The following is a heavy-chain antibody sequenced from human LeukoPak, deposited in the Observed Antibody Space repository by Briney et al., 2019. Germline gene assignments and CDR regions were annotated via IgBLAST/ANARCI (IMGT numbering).Heavy chain of an antibody. CDR1: GFTFSSYA. J-gene: IGHJ5*02. V-gene: IGHV3-30*04. Sequence: QTGGSLRLSCAASGFTFSSYAMHWVRQAPGKGLEWVAVISYDGSNKYYADSVKGRFTISRDNSKNTLYLQMNSLRAEDTAVYYCAREGSSWYVGVWFDPWGQGTLVTVSS. D-gene: IGHD6-13*01. CDR2: ISYDGSNK. CDR3: AREGSSWYVGVWFDP.